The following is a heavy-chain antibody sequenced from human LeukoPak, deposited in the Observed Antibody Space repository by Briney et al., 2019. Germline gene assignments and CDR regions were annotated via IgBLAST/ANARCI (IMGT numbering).Heavy chain of an antibody. V-gene: IGHV3-23*01. Sequence: GASLRLSCAASGFTFSSYAMSWVRQAPGKGLEWVSAISGSGGSTYYADSVKGRLTISRDNSKNTLYLQMNSLRAEDTAVYYCAKSARITIFGVVIIDYWGQGTLVTVSS. CDR1: GFTFSSYA. CDR3: AKSARITIFGVVIIDY. CDR2: ISGSGGST. J-gene: IGHJ4*02. D-gene: IGHD3-3*01.